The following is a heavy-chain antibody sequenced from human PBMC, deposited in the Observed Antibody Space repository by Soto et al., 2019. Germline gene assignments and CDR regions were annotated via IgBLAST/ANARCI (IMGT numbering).Heavy chain of an antibody. CDR2: IYYSGST. CDR1: GDSISSHH. Sequence: SETLSLTCTVSGDSISSHHWSWIRQPPGKGLEWIGYIYYSGSTNYNPSLKSRVIISVDTSKNQFSLKLTSVTAADTAVYYCARARYCLSDRCYFDLWGQGTLVTVSS. CDR3: ARARYCLSDRCYFDL. J-gene: IGHJ4*02. D-gene: IGHD2-15*01. V-gene: IGHV4-59*08.